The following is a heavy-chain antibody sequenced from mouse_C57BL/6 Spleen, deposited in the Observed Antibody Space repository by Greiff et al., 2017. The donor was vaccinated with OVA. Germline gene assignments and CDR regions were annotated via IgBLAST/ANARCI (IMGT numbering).Heavy chain of an antibody. V-gene: IGHV1-80*01. Sequence: QVQLQQSGAELVKPGASVKISCKASGYAFSSYWMHWVKQRPGRGLEWIGQIDPDDGGTNYNGKFKSKATLTADKSSSTAYMQLSSLTSEDSAVYCGARKTVAQDMDYWGKGTTVTVSS. D-gene: IGHD3-2*02. CDR3: ARKTVAQDMDY. J-gene: IGHJ4*01. CDR1: GYAFSSYW. CDR2: IDPDDGGT.